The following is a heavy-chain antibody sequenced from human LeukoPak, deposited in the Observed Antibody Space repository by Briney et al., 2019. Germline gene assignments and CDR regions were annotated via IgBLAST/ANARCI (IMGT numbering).Heavy chain of an antibody. V-gene: IGHV3-30-3*01. CDR2: ISYDGSNK. CDR1: GFTFSSYT. J-gene: IGHJ6*02. CDR3: ARQQLVRSYYYYGMDV. D-gene: IGHD6-13*01. Sequence: TGGSLRLFCAASGFTFSSYTMHWVRQAPGKGLEWVAIISYDGSNKYYADSVKGRFTISRDNSKNTLYLQMNSLRAEDTAVYYCARQQLVRSYYYYGMDVWGQGTTVTVSS.